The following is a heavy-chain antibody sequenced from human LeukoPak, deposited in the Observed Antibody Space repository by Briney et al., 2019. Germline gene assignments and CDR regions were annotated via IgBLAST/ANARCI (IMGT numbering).Heavy chain of an antibody. Sequence: GGSLRLSCAASGFTFSTYGMHWVRQAPGKGLEWVAVISYDGTTKYYTDSVKGRFTISRDNSKNTLCLQMNSLRPEDTAVFYCAKDSLAGYLRGYFYDWGQGTQVTVSS. V-gene: IGHV3-30*18. J-gene: IGHJ4*02. D-gene: IGHD3-9*01. CDR2: ISYDGTTK. CDR3: AKDSLAGYLRGYFYD. CDR1: GFTFSTYG.